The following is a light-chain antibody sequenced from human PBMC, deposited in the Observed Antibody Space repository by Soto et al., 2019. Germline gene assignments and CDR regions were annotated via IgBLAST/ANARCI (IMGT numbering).Light chain of an antibody. CDR3: QQYGSLSWT. CDR2: GAS. Sequence: DIVWTPSPGPRSLSPGERANLSCRASQRVSRNYLAWYQQKPGQAPRRLIHGASTRATGVPDRFSGSGSGTDFTLTISRLEPEDFAVYHCQQYGSLSWTVGQGTKVEIK. CDR1: QRVSRNY. J-gene: IGKJ1*01. V-gene: IGKV3-20*01.